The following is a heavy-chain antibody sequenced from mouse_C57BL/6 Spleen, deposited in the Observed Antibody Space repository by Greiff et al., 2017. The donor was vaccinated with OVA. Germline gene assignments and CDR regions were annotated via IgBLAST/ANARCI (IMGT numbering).Heavy chain of an antibody. CDR1: GYAFTNYL. Sequence: QVQLQQSGAELVRPGTSVKVSCKASGYAFTNYLIEWVKQRPGQGLERIGVINPGSGGTNYNEKFKGKATLTADKSSRTAYMQLSSLTSEDSAVYFCARGGPGVWYAMDYWGQGTSVTGSS. CDR2: INPGSGGT. J-gene: IGHJ4*01. V-gene: IGHV1-54*01. CDR3: ARGGPGVWYAMDY.